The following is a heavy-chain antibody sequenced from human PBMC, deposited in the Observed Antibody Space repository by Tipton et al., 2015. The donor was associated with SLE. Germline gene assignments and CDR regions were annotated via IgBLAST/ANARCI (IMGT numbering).Heavy chain of an antibody. V-gene: IGHV4-59*01. J-gene: IGHJ4*02. Sequence: TLSLTCTVSGGSISTYHWTWIRQPPGKGLEWIGYIHNSGTTNYNPSLKSRVAISVDTSNNLFSLTLKSVTAADTAMYYCARVFSYFDSWGQGTLVTVSS. CDR2: IHNSGTT. CDR1: GGSISTYH. CDR3: ARVFSYFDS.